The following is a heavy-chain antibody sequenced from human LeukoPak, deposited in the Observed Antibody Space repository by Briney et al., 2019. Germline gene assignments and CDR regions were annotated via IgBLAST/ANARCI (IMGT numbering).Heavy chain of an antibody. CDR1: GGSISSYY. CDR2: IYYSGST. CDR3: ARGTGYCSSTSCPNWFDP. D-gene: IGHD2-2*01. V-gene: IGHV4-59*01. Sequence: SETLSLTCTVSGGSISSYYWSWIRQPPGKGLEWIGYIYYSGSTNYNPSLKSRVTISVDTSKNQFSLKLCSVTAADAAVYYCARGTGYCSSTSCPNWFDPWGQGTLVTVSS. J-gene: IGHJ5*02.